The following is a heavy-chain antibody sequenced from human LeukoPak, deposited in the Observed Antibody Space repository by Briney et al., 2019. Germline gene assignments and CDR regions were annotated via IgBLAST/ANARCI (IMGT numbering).Heavy chain of an antibody. CDR1: GFTFSRFW. CDR3: ARGDFDGDNDAFDI. CDR2: LNSDGRTT. Sequence: PGGSLRLSCAASGFTFSRFWMHWIRQVPGKGLVWVSRLNSDGRTTFYADSVKGRFTISRDNTKNTLYLQMNSLRAEDTALYYCARGDFDGDNDAFDIWGQGTMVTVSS. V-gene: IGHV3-74*01. J-gene: IGHJ3*02. D-gene: IGHD4-17*01.